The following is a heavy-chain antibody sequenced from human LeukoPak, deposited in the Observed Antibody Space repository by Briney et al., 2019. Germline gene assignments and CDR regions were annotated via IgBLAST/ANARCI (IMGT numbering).Heavy chain of an antibody. D-gene: IGHD7-27*01. CDR3: ARANWGHPMYYFDY. J-gene: IGHJ4*02. V-gene: IGHV3-66*01. CDR1: GFTVSSNY. CDR2: IYSGGST. Sequence: EGSLRLSCAASGFTVSSNYMSWVRQAPGKGLEWVSIIYSGGSTYYADSVKGRFTISRDNSKNTLYLQMNSLRAEDTAVYYCARANWGHPMYYFDYWGQGTLVTASS.